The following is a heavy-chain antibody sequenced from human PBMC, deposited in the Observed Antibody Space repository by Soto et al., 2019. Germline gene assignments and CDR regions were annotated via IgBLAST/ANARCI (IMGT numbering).Heavy chain of an antibody. Sequence: GGSLRLSCAAAGFTFSIYARSWVRQAPGKGLEWVSAISGSGGSTYYADSVKGRFTISRDNSKNTLYLQMNSLRAEDTAVYYCAKDLRSGPQGVNWFDPWGQGTLVTVSS. CDR2: ISGSGGST. CDR3: AKDLRSGPQGVNWFDP. CDR1: GFTFSIYA. D-gene: IGHD3-10*01. J-gene: IGHJ5*02. V-gene: IGHV3-23*01.